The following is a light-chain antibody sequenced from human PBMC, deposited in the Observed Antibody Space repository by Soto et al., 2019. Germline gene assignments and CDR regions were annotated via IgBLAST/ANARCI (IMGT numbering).Light chain of an antibody. Sequence: QSALTQPASVSGSPGQSITISCTGTSGDVGAYDFVSWYQQHPGKAPRLMIYDVSNRPAGASNRFSGSKSGSTASLTISTLQAVDEADYYCSSFTNTYSYVFGTGTKLTVL. CDR3: SSFTNTYSYV. CDR1: SGDVGAYDF. V-gene: IGLV2-14*01. CDR2: DVS. J-gene: IGLJ1*01.